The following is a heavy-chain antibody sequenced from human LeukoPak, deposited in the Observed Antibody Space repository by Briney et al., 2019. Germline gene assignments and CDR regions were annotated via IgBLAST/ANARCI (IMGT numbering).Heavy chain of an antibody. D-gene: IGHD4-11*01. CDR1: GYTFTSYD. CDR3: ARGPIRTTVTTAYYFDY. Sequence: GASVKVSCKASGYTFTSYDINWVRQATGQGLEWMGWMNPNSGNTGYAQKFQGRVTITRNTSISTAYMELSSLRSEDTAVYYCARGPIRTTVTTAYYFDYWGQGTLVTVSP. J-gene: IGHJ4*02. CDR2: MNPNSGNT. V-gene: IGHV1-8*03.